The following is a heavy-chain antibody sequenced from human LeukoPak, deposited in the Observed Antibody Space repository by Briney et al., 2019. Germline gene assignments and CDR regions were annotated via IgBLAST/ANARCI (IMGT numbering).Heavy chain of an antibody. CDR3: ARASGGSYYALLFDY. D-gene: IGHD1-26*01. Sequence: GGSLRLSCAASGFTVSSNYMSWVRQAPGKGLEWVSVIYSGGSTYYADSVKGRFTISRDNSKNTLYLQMNSLRAEDTAVYYCARASGGSYYALLFDYWGQGTLVTVSS. V-gene: IGHV3-53*01. J-gene: IGHJ4*02. CDR1: GFTVSSNY. CDR2: IYSGGST.